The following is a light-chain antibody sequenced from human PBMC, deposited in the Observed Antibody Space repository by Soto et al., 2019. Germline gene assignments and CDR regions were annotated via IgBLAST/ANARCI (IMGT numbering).Light chain of an antibody. CDR3: QQYGSSPYT. CDR2: GAS. CDR1: QSVSNSY. J-gene: IGKJ2*01. V-gene: IGKV3-20*01. Sequence: EIVLTQSPGTLSLSPGERATLSCRASQSVSNSYLARYQQKPGQAPRLLIYGASSRATGIPDRFSGSGSGTDFTLTIIRLEPEAFAVYYCQQYGSSPYTFGRGTKLEIK.